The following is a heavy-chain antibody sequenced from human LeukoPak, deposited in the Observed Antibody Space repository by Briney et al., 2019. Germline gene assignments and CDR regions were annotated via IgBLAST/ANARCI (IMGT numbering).Heavy chain of an antibody. CDR1: GFTFSSYG. CDR3: AREARGNYAPGLDY. V-gene: IGHV3-33*01. CDR2: IWYDGSNK. Sequence: GGSLRLSCAASGFTFSSYGMHWVRQAPGKGLEWVAVIWYDGSNKYYADSVKGRFTISRDNSKNTLYLQMNSLRAEDTAIYYCAREARGNYAPGLDYWGQGTLVTVSS. J-gene: IGHJ4*02. D-gene: IGHD1-7*01.